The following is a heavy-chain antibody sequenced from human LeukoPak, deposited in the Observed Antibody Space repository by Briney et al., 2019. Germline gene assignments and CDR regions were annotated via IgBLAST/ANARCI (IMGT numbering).Heavy chain of an antibody. Sequence: SVKVSCKASGGTFSSYAISWVRQAPGQGLEWMGRIIPILGIANYAQKFQGRVTITADKSTSTAYMELSSLRSEDTAVYYCARSRPYCSGGSCTEDDAFDIWGQGTMVTVSS. CDR2: IIPILGIA. CDR1: GGTFSSYA. J-gene: IGHJ3*02. V-gene: IGHV1-69*04. CDR3: ARSRPYCSGGSCTEDDAFDI. D-gene: IGHD2-15*01.